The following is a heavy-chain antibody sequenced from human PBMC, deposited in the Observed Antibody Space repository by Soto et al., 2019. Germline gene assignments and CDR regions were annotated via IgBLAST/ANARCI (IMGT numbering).Heavy chain of an antibody. CDR2: ISYDGSNK. Sequence: QVQLVESGGGVVQPGRSLRLSCAASGFTFSSYGMHWVRQAPGKGLEWVAVISYDGSNKYYADSVKGRFTISRDNSKNTLYLQMNSLRAEDTAVYYCAIVLSIVVGAFDIWGQGTMVTVSS. J-gene: IGHJ3*02. CDR3: AIVLSIVVGAFDI. D-gene: IGHD3-22*01. CDR1: GFTFSSYG. V-gene: IGHV3-30*03.